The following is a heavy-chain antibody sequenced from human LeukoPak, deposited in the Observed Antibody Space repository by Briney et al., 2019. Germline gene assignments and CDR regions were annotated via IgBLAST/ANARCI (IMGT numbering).Heavy chain of an antibody. CDR3: ARVEYSSGLFDY. D-gene: IGHD6-19*01. J-gene: IGHJ4*02. CDR2: IYHSGST. Sequence: PSETLSLTCAVSGRSISSSDWWSWVRQPPGKGLEWIGEIYHSGSTNYNPSLKSRVSISVDKSKNQFSLKLSSVTAADTAVYYCARVEYSSGLFDYWGQGTLVTVSS. CDR1: GRSISSSDW. V-gene: IGHV4-4*02.